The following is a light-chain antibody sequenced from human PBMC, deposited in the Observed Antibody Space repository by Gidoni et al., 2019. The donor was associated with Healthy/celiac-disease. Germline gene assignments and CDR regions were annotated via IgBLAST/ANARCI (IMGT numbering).Light chain of an antibody. CDR2: WAS. CDR1: QSVLYSSNNKNY. CDR3: QQYYSTPWT. Sequence: DLVLTQSPDSLAVSLGERATINCKSSQSVLYSSNNKNYLAWYQQKPGQPPKLLIYWASTRESGVPDRFSGSGSGTDFTLTIRSLQAEDVAVYYCQQYYSTPWTFGQXTKVEIK. V-gene: IGKV4-1*01. J-gene: IGKJ1*01.